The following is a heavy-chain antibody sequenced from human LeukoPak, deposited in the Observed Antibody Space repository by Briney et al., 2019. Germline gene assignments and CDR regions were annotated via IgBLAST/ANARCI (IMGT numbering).Heavy chain of an antibody. CDR3: ARHPGRVAHDY. V-gene: IGHV4-59*08. Sequence: SETLSLTCFVSGGSISRYYWSWIRQPPGKELEWIGYIYYSGSTTYNPSLKSRVTISVDTSKSQLSLKLTSVTASDTAVYYCARHPGRVAHDYWGQRTLVTVSS. CDR2: IYYSGST. J-gene: IGHJ4*02. CDR1: GGSISRYY. D-gene: IGHD5-12*01.